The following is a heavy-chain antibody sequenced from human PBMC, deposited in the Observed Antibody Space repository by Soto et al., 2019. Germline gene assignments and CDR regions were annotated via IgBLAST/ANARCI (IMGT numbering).Heavy chain of an antibody. V-gene: IGHV6-1*01. CDR1: GDSVSSNSAA. D-gene: IGHD3-22*01. CDR2: TYYRPKWYN. Sequence: SQTLSLTCAISGDSVSSNSAAWNWIRQSPSRGLEWLGRTYYRPKWYNDYAVSVKSRITINPDTSKNQFSLQLNSVTPEGTAVYYCARDYYDSSGYYYRAFDIWGQGTMVTVSS. CDR3: ARDYYDSSGYYYRAFDI. J-gene: IGHJ3*02.